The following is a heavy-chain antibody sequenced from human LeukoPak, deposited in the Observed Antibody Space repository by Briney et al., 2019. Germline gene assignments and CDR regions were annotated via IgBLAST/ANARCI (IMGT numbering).Heavy chain of an antibody. CDR2: IYYSGST. V-gene: IGHV4-61*08. CDR1: GGSIRSGDYF. CDR3: ARYGSGTSLDY. Sequence: SQTLSLTCTVFGGSIRSGDYFWSWIRQPPGKGLEWIGYIYYSGSTNYNPSLKSRVTISVDTSKNQFSLKLSSVTAADTAVYYCARYGSGTSLDYWGQGTLVTVSS. J-gene: IGHJ4*02. D-gene: IGHD3-10*01.